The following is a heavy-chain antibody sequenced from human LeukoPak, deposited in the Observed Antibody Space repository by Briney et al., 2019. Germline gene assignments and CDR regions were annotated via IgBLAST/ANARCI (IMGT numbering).Heavy chain of an antibody. CDR3: AREHSSSWDQFDY. V-gene: IGHV1-18*01. J-gene: IGHJ4*02. Sequence: ASVKVSCKASGHSFVGYGITWVRQAPGQGLGWMGWFNPENGNTNYAQKVQGRVTMTADTSTSTSYMELRSLRSDDTAVYYCAREHSSSWDQFDYWGQGTLVTVSS. CDR2: FNPENGNT. D-gene: IGHD6-13*01. CDR1: GHSFVGYG.